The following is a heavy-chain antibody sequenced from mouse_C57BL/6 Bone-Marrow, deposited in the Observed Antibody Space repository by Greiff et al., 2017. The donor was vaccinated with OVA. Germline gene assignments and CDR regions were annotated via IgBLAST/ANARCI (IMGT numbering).Heavy chain of an antibody. Sequence: QVTLKECGPGILQPSQTLSLTCSFSGFSLSTFGMGVGWIRQPSGKGLEWLAHIWWDDDKYYNPALKSRLPLSKDTSKNQVFLKIANVDTADTATYDCARIYYGNYEGAMDDWGQGTAVTVSS. CDR2: IWWDDDK. V-gene: IGHV8-8*01. CDR3: ARIYYGNYEGAMDD. CDR1: GFSLSTFGMG. D-gene: IGHD2-1*01. J-gene: IGHJ4*01.